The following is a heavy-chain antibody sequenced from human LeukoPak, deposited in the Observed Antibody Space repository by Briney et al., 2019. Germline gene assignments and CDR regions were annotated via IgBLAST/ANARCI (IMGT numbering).Heavy chain of an antibody. CDR1: GDSVSSNSAT. V-gene: IGHV6-1*01. D-gene: IGHD2-2*01. CDR2: TYYRSEWFN. Sequence: SRTLSLTCAISGDSVSSNSATWNWIRQSPSRGLEWLGRTYYRSEWFNDYAVSVKSRITIDPDTSKNHFSLHLNSVTPEDTAIYYCARIITAAADSWGQGTLVTVSS. J-gene: IGHJ5*01. CDR3: ARIITAAADS.